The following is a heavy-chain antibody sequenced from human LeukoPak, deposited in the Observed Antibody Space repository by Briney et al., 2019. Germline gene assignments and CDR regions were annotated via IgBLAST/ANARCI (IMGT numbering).Heavy chain of an antibody. CDR2: IYSGGST. V-gene: IGHV3-66*01. CDR1: GFTVSSNY. Sequence: PGGSLGLSCAASGFTVSSNYMSWVRQAPGKGLEWVSVIYSGGSTYYADSVKGRFTISRDNSKNTLYLQMNSLRAEGTAVYYCASGPYFDYWGQGTLVTVSS. J-gene: IGHJ4*02. CDR3: ASGPYFDY.